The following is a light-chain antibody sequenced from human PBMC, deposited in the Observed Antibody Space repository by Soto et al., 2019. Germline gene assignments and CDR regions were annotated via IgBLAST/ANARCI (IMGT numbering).Light chain of an antibody. V-gene: IGKV1-39*01. Sequence: DIQMTQSPSSLSASVGDRVPITCRASESIARHLNWYQQKPGKAPKLLIYAASSLHNGVPSRFRGGGSGTDFTLTISNLQPEDFATYYCQQTYTALSITFGQGTRLEIK. CDR1: ESIARH. CDR2: AAS. J-gene: IGKJ5*01. CDR3: QQTYTALSIT.